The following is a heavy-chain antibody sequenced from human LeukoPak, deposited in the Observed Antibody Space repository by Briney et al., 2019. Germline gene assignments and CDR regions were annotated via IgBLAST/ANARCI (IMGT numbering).Heavy chain of an antibody. J-gene: IGHJ4*02. CDR2: IYHSGST. V-gene: IGHV4-39*01. CDR3: ARGPTVTTDY. CDR1: GGSISTSSNY. D-gene: IGHD4-17*01. Sequence: SETLSLSCTVSGGSISTSSNYWAWFRQPPGKGLEWIVNIYHSGSTYCNPSLKSRVTISADTSKNQFSLNLSSVTAADTAVYYCARGPTVTTDYWGQGTLVTVSS.